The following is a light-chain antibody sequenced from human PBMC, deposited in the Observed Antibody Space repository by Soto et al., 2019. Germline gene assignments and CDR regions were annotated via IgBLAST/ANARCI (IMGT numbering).Light chain of an antibody. J-gene: IGLJ1*01. CDR3: SSYTSSSSYV. CDR2: DVS. V-gene: IGLV2-14*01. CDR1: SSDVGSYNY. Sequence: QSVLTQPASVSGSPGQSITISCTGTSSDVGSYNYVSWYQQHPGKAPKLMIYDVSNRPSGVSKRFSGSKSGNTASLTISGLQAEDEADYYCSSYTSSSSYVFGTGTKLTVL.